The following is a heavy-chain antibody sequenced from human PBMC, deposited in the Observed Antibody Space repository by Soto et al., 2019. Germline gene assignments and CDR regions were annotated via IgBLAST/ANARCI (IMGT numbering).Heavy chain of an antibody. CDR3: AGSTVTTRGVNSDY. CDR2: ISSSSSTI. CDR1: GFTFSSYS. D-gene: IGHD4-4*01. J-gene: IGHJ4*02. V-gene: IGHV3-48*01. Sequence: VQLVESGGGLVQPGGSLRPSCAASGFTFSSYSMNWVRQAPGKGLEWVSYISSSSSTIYYADSVKGRFTISRDNAKNSLYLQMNSLRAEDTAVYYCAGSTVTTRGVNSDYWGQGTLVTVSS.